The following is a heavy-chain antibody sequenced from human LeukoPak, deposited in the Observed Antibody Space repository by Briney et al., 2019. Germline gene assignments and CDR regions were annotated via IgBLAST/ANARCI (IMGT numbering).Heavy chain of an antibody. J-gene: IGHJ3*02. CDR1: GGTFSSYA. CDR2: IIPIFGTA. D-gene: IGHD3-9*01. V-gene: IGHV1-69*13. Sequence: EASVKVSCKASGGTFSSYAISWVRQAPGQGLEWMGGIIPIFGTANYAQKFQGRVTITADESTSTAYMELSSLRSEDTAVYYCARDRRDILTGRLFPFDIWGQGTMVTVSS. CDR3: ARDRRDILTGRLFPFDI.